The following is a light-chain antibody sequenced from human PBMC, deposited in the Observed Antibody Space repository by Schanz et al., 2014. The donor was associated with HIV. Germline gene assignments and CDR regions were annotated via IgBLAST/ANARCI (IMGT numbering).Light chain of an antibody. J-gene: IGLJ2*01. CDR2: NND. V-gene: IGLV1-44*01. Sequence: QSLLTQPPSVSGTPGQSVTISCSGSRSTLERTPVDWYQHLPGTAPRLLIRNNDVRPSGVTDRFSGSKSGTSASLVISGLHSEDEADYFYATWDISQNGPVFGGGAKLTVL. CDR3: ATWDISQNGPV. CDR1: RSTLERTP.